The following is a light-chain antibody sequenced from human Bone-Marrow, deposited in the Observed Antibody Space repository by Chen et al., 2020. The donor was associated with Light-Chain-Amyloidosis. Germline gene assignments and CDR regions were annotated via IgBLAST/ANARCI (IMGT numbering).Light chain of an antibody. CDR1: QSLMQNNGYNF. V-gene: IGKV2-28*01. CDR3: MQTLQPLRT. Sequence: IVMTQSPLSLAVTPGESASISCTSNQSLMQNNGYNFLDWYLQKPGQSPQLLIYLASDLASGVPDRFSGSGSGKDFTLKITSVEADDVGVYFCMQTLQPLRTFGQGTKLEI. CDR2: LAS. J-gene: IGKJ2*01.